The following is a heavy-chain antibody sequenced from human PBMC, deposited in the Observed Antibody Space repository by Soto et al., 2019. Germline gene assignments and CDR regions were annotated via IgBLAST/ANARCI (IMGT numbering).Heavy chain of an antibody. CDR2: ISYDGSDK. CDR3: ARWGTTGGLDV. Sequence: QVQLVESGGGVVQPGTSLRVSCVGSGFTFRSYVIHWVRQSPGKGLEWVALISYDGSDKYYGASVRGRFTISRDNSRNTVDLQMDSLRLEDTALYYCARWGTTGGLDVWGQGTLVSVSS. CDR1: GFTFRSYV. D-gene: IGHD3-16*01. V-gene: IGHV3-30*19. J-gene: IGHJ1*01.